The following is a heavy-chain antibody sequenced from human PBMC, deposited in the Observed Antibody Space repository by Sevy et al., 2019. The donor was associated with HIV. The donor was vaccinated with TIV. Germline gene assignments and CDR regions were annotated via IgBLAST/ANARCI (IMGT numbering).Heavy chain of an antibody. J-gene: IGHJ4*02. CDR1: GYSISSGYY. CDR3: ARGGYTYGKGYFDY. V-gene: IGHV4-38-2*01. D-gene: IGHD5-18*01. Sequence: SETLSLTCGVSGYSISSGYYWGWIRQPPGKGLEWIGSIYHSGSTYSNPSLKSRFTISVDTSKNQFSLKLSSVTAADTAVYYCARGGYTYGKGYFDYWGQGTLVTVSS. CDR2: IYHSGST.